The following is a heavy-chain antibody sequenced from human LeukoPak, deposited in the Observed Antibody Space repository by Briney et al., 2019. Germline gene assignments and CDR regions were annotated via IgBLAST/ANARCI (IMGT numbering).Heavy chain of an antibody. CDR3: AREGQIKNRYYGMDV. CDR2: IFAGATT. Sequence: GGSLRLSCAASGFTVSGNYMSWVRQAPGKGLEWVSVIFAGATTYYADSVKGRFSLSRDNSKNTMYLQMNSLRAEDTAVYYCAREGQIKNRYYGMDVWGQGTTVTVSS. J-gene: IGHJ6*02. V-gene: IGHV3-53*01. D-gene: IGHD2/OR15-2a*01. CDR1: GFTVSGNY.